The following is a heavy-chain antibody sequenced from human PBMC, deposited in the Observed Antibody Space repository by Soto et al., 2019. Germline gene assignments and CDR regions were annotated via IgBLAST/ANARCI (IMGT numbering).Heavy chain of an antibody. CDR3: ARGGRGYSLAPRYYFDY. CDR2: IIPIFATV. D-gene: IGHD5-18*01. V-gene: IGHV1-69*01. J-gene: IGHJ4*02. Sequence: QVQLVQSGSEVKKPGSSVKVSCKASGGSFSSNRLSWVRQAPGQGLEWMAGIIPIFATVHYAQKFQGRVTITADESTSTAYMELTSLRSEDTAVYFCARGGRGYSLAPRYYFDYWGQGTLVTVSS. CDR1: GGSFSSNR.